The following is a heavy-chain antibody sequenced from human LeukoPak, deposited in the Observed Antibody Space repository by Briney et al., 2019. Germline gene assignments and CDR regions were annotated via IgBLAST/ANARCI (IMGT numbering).Heavy chain of an antibody. CDR2: IKQDGSEK. J-gene: IGHJ4*02. D-gene: IGHD6-13*01. CDR3: ARDSAGNDY. CDR1: GLTFSTHA. Sequence: PGGSLRLSCAASGLTFSTHAMIWVWVRQAPGKGLEWVANIKQDGSEKYHVDSVKGRFTISRDNAKNSLYLQMNSLRAEDTAMYYCARDSAGNDYWGQGTLVTVSS. V-gene: IGHV3-7*01.